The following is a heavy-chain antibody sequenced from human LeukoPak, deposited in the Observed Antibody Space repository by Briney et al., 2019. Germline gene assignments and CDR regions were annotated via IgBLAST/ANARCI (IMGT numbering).Heavy chain of an antibody. Sequence: PGASLRLSCAASGFTFSSYAMSWVRQAPGKGLEWVSGISGSGGSTYYADSVKGRFTISRDNSKNTLYLQMNSLRAEDTAVYYCAGTKGAHYGDYNFDYWGQGTLVTVSS. D-gene: IGHD4-17*01. V-gene: IGHV3-23*01. CDR1: GFTFSSYA. CDR2: ISGSGGST. J-gene: IGHJ4*02. CDR3: AGTKGAHYGDYNFDY.